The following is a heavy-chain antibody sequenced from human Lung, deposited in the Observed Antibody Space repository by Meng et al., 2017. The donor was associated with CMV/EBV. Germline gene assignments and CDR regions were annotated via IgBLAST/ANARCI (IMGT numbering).Heavy chain of an antibody. V-gene: IGHV1-2*02. CDR3: ARDRSLSRLGRSDAFDV. D-gene: IGHD7-27*01. CDR1: GYTFTLFD. Sequence: SVXVSXXASGYTFTLFDIHWVRQAPGQGLEWLGWINPNTDGTNYAQRFQGRVAMTCDTSITTAYMELSSLTSDDTAIYYCARDRSLSRLGRSDAFDVWGQGXRVTVSS. CDR2: INPNTDGT. J-gene: IGHJ3*01.